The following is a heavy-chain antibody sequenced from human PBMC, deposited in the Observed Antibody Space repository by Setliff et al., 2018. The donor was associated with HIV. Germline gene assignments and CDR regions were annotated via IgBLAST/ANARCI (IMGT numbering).Heavy chain of an antibody. Sequence: GASVKVSCKASGYTFTDYFIHWVRQAPGQGLEWMGWISPDNANTRIPQRFQGRVTMTRDTSISTAYMELTGLTSDDTAVYFCARQLSNSLDHWGQGTPVTVSS. CDR2: ISPDNANT. J-gene: IGHJ4*02. CDR3: ARQLSNSLDH. CDR1: GYTFTDYF. D-gene: IGHD6-6*01. V-gene: IGHV1-2*02.